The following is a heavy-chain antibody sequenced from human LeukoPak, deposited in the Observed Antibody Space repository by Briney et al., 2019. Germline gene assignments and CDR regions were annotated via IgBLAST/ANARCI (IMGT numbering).Heavy chain of an antibody. CDR2: ISSSSSTI. V-gene: IGHV3-48*01. Sequence: PGGSLRLSCAASGFTFSSYSMNWVRQAPGKGLEWVSYISSSSSTIYYADSVKGRFTLSRDNAKNSLYLQMNSLSAEDTAVYYCSRSYYDGWGQGTLVTVSS. J-gene: IGHJ4*02. CDR1: GFTFSSYS. D-gene: IGHD3-22*01. CDR3: SRSYYDG.